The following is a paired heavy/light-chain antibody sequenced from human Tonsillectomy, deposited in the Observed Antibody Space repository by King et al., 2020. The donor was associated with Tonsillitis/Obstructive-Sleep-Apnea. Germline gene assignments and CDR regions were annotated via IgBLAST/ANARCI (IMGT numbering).Heavy chain of an antibody. CDR1: GYSVTSYW. CDR3: ASADSSDYYSPFDY. CDR2: IDPSDSYT. D-gene: IGHD3-22*01. Sequence: EVQLVQSGAEVKKPGESLRISCKGSGYSVTSYWINWVRQMPGKGLEWLGRIDPSDSYTNYSPSFQGHVTISSDKSITTAYLQWSSLKASDTAIYYCASADSSDYYSPFDYWGQGTLVTVSS. J-gene: IGHJ4*02. V-gene: IGHV5-10-1*03.
Light chain of an antibody. J-gene: IGLJ1*01. CDR3: SSYTSSSTLASV. CDR2: DVS. V-gene: IGLV2-14*01. CDR1: SSDVGGYKY. Sequence: QSALTQPASVSGSPGQSITISCTGTSSDVGGYKYVSWYQQHPGKAPKLMIYDVSNRPSGVSNRFSGSKSGNTASLTISGLQAEDEADYYCSSYTSSSTLASVFGTGTKVTVL.